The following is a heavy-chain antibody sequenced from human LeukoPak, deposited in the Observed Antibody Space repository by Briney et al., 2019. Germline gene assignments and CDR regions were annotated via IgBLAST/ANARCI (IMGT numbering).Heavy chain of an antibody. CDR2: ISAYNGNT. CDR1: GYTFTSFG. J-gene: IGHJ5*02. Sequence: ASVKVSCNASGYTFTSFGISWVRQAPGQGLEGMGWISAYNGNTNYAQKLQGRVTMTTDTSTSTAYMELRSLRSDDTAVYYCARDLGGSYSNWFDPWGQGTLVTVSS. V-gene: IGHV1-18*01. D-gene: IGHD1-26*01. CDR3: ARDLGGSYSNWFDP.